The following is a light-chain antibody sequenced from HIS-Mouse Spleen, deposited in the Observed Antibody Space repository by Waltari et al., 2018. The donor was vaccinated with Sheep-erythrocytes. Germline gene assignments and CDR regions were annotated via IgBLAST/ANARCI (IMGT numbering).Light chain of an antibody. CDR1: SSNIGSNY. Sequence: GQRLTLSCSRISSNIGSNYVYWYQQLQGTAPELMIYEGSKRPSGVSNRFSGSKSGNTASLTISGLQADDEADYYCCSYAGSSTFHVVFGGGTKLTVL. J-gene: IGLJ2*01. CDR2: EGS. V-gene: IGLV2-23*03. CDR3: CSYAGSSTFHVV.